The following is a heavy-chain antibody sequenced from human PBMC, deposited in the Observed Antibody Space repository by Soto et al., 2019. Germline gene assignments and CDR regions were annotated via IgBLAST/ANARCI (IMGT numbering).Heavy chain of an antibody. V-gene: IGHV3-11*01. J-gene: IGHJ6*03. CDR2: ISSSGSTI. Sequence: PGGSLRLSCAASGFTFSDYYMSWIRQAPGKGLEWVSYISSSGSTIYYADPVKGRFTISRDNAKNSLYLQMNSLRAEDTAVYYCAREDTAMAPPLYYYYYYMDVWGKGTTVTVSS. CDR3: AREDTAMAPPLYYYYYYMDV. CDR1: GFTFSDYY. D-gene: IGHD5-18*01.